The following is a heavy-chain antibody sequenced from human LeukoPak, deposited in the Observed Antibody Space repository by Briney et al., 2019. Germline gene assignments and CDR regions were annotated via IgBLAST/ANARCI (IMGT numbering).Heavy chain of an antibody. CDR3: ASYYCSSGSCYFDY. Sequence: PGGSLRLSCAASGFTFSSYSMNWVRQAPGKGLEWVSSISSSSSYIYYADSVKGRFTISKDSSKNTVFLQMNNLRADDTAVYYCASYYCSSGSCYFDYWGQGSLVTVSP. V-gene: IGHV3-21*04. CDR2: ISSSSSYI. CDR1: GFTFSSYS. J-gene: IGHJ4*02. D-gene: IGHD2-2*01.